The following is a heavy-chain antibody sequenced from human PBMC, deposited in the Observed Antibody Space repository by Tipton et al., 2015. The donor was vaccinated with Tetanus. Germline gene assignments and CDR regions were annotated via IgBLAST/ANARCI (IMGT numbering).Heavy chain of an antibody. CDR3: ARGGGDY. V-gene: IGHV1-46*01. Sequence: QLVQSGAEVKKPGASVKVSCKVSGYTLTELSMHWVRQAPGKGLEWMGIINPSGGSTSYAQKFQGRVTMTRDTSTSTVYMELSSLRSEDTAVYYCARGGGDYWGQGTLVTVSS. CDR1: GYTLTELS. CDR2: INPSGGST. J-gene: IGHJ4*02.